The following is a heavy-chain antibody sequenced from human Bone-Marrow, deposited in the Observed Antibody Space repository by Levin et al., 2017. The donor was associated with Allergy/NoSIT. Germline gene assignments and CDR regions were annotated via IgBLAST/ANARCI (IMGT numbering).Heavy chain of an antibody. J-gene: IGHJ4*02. V-gene: IGHV4-39*01. D-gene: IGHD6-13*01. CDR2: IFYSGIS. CDR3: ARGLGAAGIRGFDS. Sequence: PSETLSLTCTVSGGSISSTTYYWGWIRQPPGMGLEWIATIFYSGISYYNPSLKSRVTISVDTSQNQFSLRLNSVTAADAAVYYCARGLGAAGIRGFDSWGQGTLVTVSS. CDR1: GGSISSTTYY.